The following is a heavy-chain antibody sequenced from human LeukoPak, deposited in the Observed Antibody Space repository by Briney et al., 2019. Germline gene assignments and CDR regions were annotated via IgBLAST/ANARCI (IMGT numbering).Heavy chain of an antibody. V-gene: IGHV3-48*01. CDR2: ITTGSAV. J-gene: IGHJ6*03. CDR1: GFTFSGYS. D-gene: IGHD3-10*01. CDR3: ARVRGSGLSYYYMDV. Sequence: GGSLRLSCAASGFTFSGYSMNWVRQAPGKGLEWVSYITTGSAVYCADSVKGRFTISRDNAKNSLSLQMNSLRAEDTAVYYCARVRGSGLSYYYMDVWGKGTTVTVSS.